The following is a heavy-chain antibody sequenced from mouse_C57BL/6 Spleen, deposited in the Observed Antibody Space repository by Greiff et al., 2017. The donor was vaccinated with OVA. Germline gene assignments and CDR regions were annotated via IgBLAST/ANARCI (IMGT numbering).Heavy chain of an antibody. V-gene: IGHV1-61*01. CDR3: ARSADGYYAY. Sequence: QVQLQQPGAELVRPGSSVKLSCKASGYTFTSYWMDWVKQRPGQGLEWIGNIYPSDSETHYNQKFKDKATLTVDKSSSTAYMQLSSLTSEDSAVYYCARSADGYYAYWGQGTLVTVSA. J-gene: IGHJ3*01. CDR2: IYPSDSET. CDR1: GYTFTSYW. D-gene: IGHD2-3*01.